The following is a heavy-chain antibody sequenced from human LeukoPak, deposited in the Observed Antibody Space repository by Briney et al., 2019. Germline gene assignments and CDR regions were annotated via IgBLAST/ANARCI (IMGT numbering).Heavy chain of an antibody. V-gene: IGHV4-39*07. J-gene: IGHJ6*03. Sequence: SETLSLTCTVSGGSISSSSYYWGWIRQPPGKGLEWIGSIYYSGSTYYNPSLKSRVTMSVDTSKNQFSLKLSSVTAADTAVYYCARAETYYDFWSGPKNYYYYMDVWGKATTVTVSS. D-gene: IGHD3-3*01. CDR2: IYYSGST. CDR3: ARAETYYDFWSGPKNYYYYMDV. CDR1: GGSISSSSYY.